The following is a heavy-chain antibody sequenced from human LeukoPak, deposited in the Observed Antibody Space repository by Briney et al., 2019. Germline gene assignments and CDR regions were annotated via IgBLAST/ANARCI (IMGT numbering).Heavy chain of an antibody. CDR3: AKEGVWGPIAYYDNSGYQNAFDI. V-gene: IGHV3-23*01. CDR2: ISGSGGST. J-gene: IGHJ3*02. CDR1: GFTFSSYV. Sequence: PGGSLRLSCAASGFTFSSYVKSWVRQAPGKGLEWVSTISGSGGSTYYADSVKGRFTISRDNSKNTLYVQMNSLRAEDTAVYYCAKEGVWGPIAYYDNSGYQNAFDIWGQGTMVTVSS. D-gene: IGHD3-22*01.